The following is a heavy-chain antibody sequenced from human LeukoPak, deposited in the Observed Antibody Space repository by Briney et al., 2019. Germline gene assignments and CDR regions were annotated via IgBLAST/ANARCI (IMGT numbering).Heavy chain of an antibody. D-gene: IGHD5-12*01. CDR1: AGSISSTSHH. Sequence: SETLSLTCTVSAGSISSTSHHWGWLRQSPGRGLEWIGSLFSGRTTYYNPSLDSRVTISVVTSKNQFSLQLNSVTAADTAVYYCVRHDGRGGATMGALDSWGQGSLVTVSS. CDR2: LFSGRTT. V-gene: IGHV4-39*01. CDR3: VRHDGRGGATMGALDS. J-gene: IGHJ4*02.